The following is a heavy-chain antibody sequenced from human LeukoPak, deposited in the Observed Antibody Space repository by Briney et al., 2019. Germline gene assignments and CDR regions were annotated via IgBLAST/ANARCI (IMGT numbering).Heavy chain of an antibody. CDR1: GFTFSSYG. V-gene: IGHV3-33*06. CDR2: IWYGGSNK. J-gene: IGHJ6*03. Sequence: GRSLRLSCAASGFTFSSYGMHWVRQAPGKGLEWVAVIWYGGSNKYYADSVKGRFTISRDNSKNTLYLQMNSLRAEDSAVYYCAKDRAADYYYYMDVWGKGTTVTVSS. D-gene: IGHD6-13*01. CDR3: AKDRAADYYYYMDV.